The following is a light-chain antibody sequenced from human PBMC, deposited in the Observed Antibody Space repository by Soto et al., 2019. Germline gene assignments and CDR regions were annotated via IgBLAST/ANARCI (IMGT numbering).Light chain of an antibody. CDR2: GAS. CDR1: QSISRN. V-gene: IGKV3-15*01. CDR3: QQYGSSPYT. J-gene: IGKJ2*01. Sequence: EIVMTQSPATLSVSPGERATLSCRASQSISRNLAWYQQIPGQAPRLLIYGASTRATDIPARFSGSGSGTEFTLTISSLQSEDFAVYYCQQYGSSPYTFGQGTKLEIK.